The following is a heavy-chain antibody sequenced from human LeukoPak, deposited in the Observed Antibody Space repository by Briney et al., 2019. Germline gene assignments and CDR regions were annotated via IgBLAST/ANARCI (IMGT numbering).Heavy chain of an antibody. V-gene: IGHV3-21*01. CDR1: GFTFSTYT. Sequence: GGSLRLSCAASGFTFSTYTMNWIRQAQGEGLEWVSSISSDNSYIYYTDSVRGRFTISRDNAKNSLYLQMNSLRVEDTAVYYCARDVRYSANWGQGTRVAVSS. CDR3: ARDVRYSAN. J-gene: IGHJ4*02. CDR2: ISSDNSYI. D-gene: IGHD3-9*01.